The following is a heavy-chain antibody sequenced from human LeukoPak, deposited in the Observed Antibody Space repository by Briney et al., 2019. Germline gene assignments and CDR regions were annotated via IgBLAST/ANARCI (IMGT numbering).Heavy chain of an antibody. CDR2: IIRHGSTI. CDR1: GFTFSSYE. D-gene: IGHD2-21*02. J-gene: IGHJ4*02. CDR3: ARGGPCGGDCLFFRVVYFDY. V-gene: IGHV3-48*03. Sequence: GGTLRLSCAASGFTFSSYEMTWVRQAPARGVEGVSYIIRHGSTISYDASVKGRFTISTDNAKNSLSLQMTILRAEDTAVYYCARGGPCGGDCLFFRVVYFDYWGQGTLVTVSS.